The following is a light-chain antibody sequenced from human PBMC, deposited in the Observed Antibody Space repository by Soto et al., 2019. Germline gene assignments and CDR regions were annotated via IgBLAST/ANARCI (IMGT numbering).Light chain of an antibody. J-gene: IGKJ4*01. Sequence: DIVLTQSPGTLSLSPGERASLSCRASQNVETFLAWYQQRPGYSPRLLIYDASRRATGIPARFSGSGSGTDFTLTITGLEPEDFGVYYCQQRYNWPVTFGAGTKVEI. CDR2: DAS. V-gene: IGKV3-11*01. CDR1: QNVETF. CDR3: QQRYNWPVT.